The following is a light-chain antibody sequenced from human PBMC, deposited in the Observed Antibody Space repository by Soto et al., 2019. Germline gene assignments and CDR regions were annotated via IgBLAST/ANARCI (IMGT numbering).Light chain of an antibody. J-gene: IGKJ5*01. CDR2: HAS. V-gene: IGKV1-33*01. CDR3: QQYYGLPPLT. CDR1: QNITNN. Sequence: DVQMTQSPYSLSASLGDRVTITCQASQNITNNLSWYQQKPGKAPNLLIYHASKLAKGVTSRFSGSGSGTDFSFIITSLQREDLATYYCQQYYGLPPLTSGHGTRPEIK.